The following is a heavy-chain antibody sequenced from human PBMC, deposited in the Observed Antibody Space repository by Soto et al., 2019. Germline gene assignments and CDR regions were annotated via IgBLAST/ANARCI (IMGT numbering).Heavy chain of an antibody. CDR1: GGSISSGGYS. CDR3: ARDQLEGNWFDP. CDR2: IYHSGST. D-gene: IGHD1-1*01. Sequence: QLQLQESGSGLVRPSQTLSLTCAVSGGSISSGGYSWNWIRQPPGKGLEWIGYIYHSGSTLYNPSCKSRVTISVDKSKNQFSLKLSSVTAADTAVYYCARDQLEGNWFDPWGQGTLVTVSS. J-gene: IGHJ5*02. V-gene: IGHV4-30-2*01.